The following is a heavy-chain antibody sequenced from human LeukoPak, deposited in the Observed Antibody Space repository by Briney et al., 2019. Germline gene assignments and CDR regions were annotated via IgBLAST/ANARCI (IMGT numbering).Heavy chain of an antibody. D-gene: IGHD1-26*01. CDR3: AKDRSPRGGYYFDY. CDR1: GFTFSSYG. Sequence: PGRSLRLSCAASGFTFSSYGMHWVRQAPGEGLEWVAVISYDGSNKYYADSVKGRFTISRDNSKNTLYLQMNSLRAEDTAVYYCAKDRSPRGGYYFDYWGQGTLVTVSS. J-gene: IGHJ4*02. V-gene: IGHV3-30*18. CDR2: ISYDGSNK.